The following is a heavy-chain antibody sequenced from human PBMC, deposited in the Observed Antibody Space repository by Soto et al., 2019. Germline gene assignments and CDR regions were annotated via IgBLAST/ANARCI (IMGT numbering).Heavy chain of an antibody. D-gene: IGHD2-2*02. CDR3: AKSPNFYCSSPNCYKYYFDH. J-gene: IGHJ4*02. CDR1: GFTFNTYG. Sequence: GGSLGLSGGSSGFTFNTYGVHCVLHAPGKGLEGVAVISYDGSEKYYVDSVKGRFTISKDNSKNALYLQMNSLRPEDTAVYYCAKSPNFYCSSPNCYKYYFDHWGQGTRVTVSS. V-gene: IGHV3-30*18. CDR2: ISYDGSEK.